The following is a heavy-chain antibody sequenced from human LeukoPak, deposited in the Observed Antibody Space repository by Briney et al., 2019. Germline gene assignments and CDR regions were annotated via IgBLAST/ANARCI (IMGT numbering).Heavy chain of an antibody. V-gene: IGHV4-59*11. CDR1: GVSIGSHY. J-gene: IGHJ4*02. CDR3: ARDAY. Sequence: SETLSLTCTVSGVSIGSHYWSWIRQSPGKGLEWIGCVYSSGTTVHNPSLTGRVTISVDTSKNQYSLNLRPVTAADAAVYYCARDAYWGQGILVTVSS. CDR2: VYSSGTT.